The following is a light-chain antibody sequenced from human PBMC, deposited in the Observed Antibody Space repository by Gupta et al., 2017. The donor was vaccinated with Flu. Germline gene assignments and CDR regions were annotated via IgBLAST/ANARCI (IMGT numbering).Light chain of an antibody. CDR3: AAWDDSLSGWV. V-gene: IGLV1-47*01. Sequence: QSVLTQPPSASGTPGQRVTISCSGSSSNIGSNYVYWYQQLPGTAPKRLSYRNNQRPSGVPDRFSGSKSGTSASLAISGLRSEDEADDYCAAWDDSLSGWVFGGGTKLT. J-gene: IGLJ3*02. CDR2: RNN. CDR1: SSNIGSNY.